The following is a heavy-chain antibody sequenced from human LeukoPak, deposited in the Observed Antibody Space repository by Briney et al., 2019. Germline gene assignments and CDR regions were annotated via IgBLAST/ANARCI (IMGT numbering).Heavy chain of an antibody. CDR3: ARGVSYSSGWYSDY. D-gene: IGHD6-19*01. CDR2: INPNSGGT. V-gene: IGHV1-2*02. CDR1: GYTFTGYY. Sequence: ASVKVSCKASGYTFTGYYMHWVRQAPGQGLEWMGWINPNSGGTNYAQKFQGRVTMTRDTSISTAYMELSRLRSDDTAVYYCARGVSYSSGWYSDYWGQGTLVTVSS. J-gene: IGHJ4*02.